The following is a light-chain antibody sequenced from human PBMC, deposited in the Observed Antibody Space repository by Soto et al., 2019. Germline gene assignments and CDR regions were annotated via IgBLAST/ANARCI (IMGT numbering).Light chain of an antibody. CDR1: SGHSSYA. CDR3: QTWGTGIVI. V-gene: IGLV4-69*01. CDR2: LHSDGSH. J-gene: IGLJ2*01. Sequence: QPVLTQPPSASASLGASVKLTCTLSSGHSSYAIAWHQQQPEKGPRHLMKLHSDGSHSTGDGIPDRFSGSSSGAERYLTISSLQSEDEADYYCQTWGTGIVIFGGGTKLTVL.